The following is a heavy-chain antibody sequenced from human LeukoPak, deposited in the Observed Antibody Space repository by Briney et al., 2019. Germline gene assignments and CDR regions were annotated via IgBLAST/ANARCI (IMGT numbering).Heavy chain of an antibody. CDR2: IYHSGST. D-gene: IGHD4-17*01. Sequence: SQPLSLTCAVSGGSISSGGYSWSWIRPPPGKGLEWIGYIYHSGSTYYNPSLKSRVTISVDRSKNQFSLKLSSVTAADTAVYYCARYGDYDVYWGQGTLVTVSS. J-gene: IGHJ4*02. V-gene: IGHV4-30-2*01. CDR1: GGSISSGGYS. CDR3: ARYGDYDVY.